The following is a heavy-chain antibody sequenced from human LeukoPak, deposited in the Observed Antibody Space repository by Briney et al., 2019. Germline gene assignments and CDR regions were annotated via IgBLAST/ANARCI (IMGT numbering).Heavy chain of an antibody. V-gene: IGHV3-11*01. CDR2: ISSSDSTI. CDR3: ARVQRWPQPHDY. Sequence: GGSLRLSCAASGFTFSDYYMSWIRQAPGKGLEWVSYISSSDSTIYYTDSVKGRFTISRDNAKNSLYLQMNSLRAEDTAVYYCARVQRWPQPHDYWGQGTLVTVSS. CDR1: GFTFSDYY. J-gene: IGHJ4*02. D-gene: IGHD5-24*01.